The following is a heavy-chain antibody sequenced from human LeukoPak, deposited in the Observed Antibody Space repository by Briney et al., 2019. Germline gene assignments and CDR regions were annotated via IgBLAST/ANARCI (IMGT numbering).Heavy chain of an antibody. V-gene: IGHV3-48*01. CDR3: ARDRITFGGVYYFDY. D-gene: IGHD3-16*01. CDR2: ISSSSSTI. Sequence: GGSLRLSCAASVFTFSSNSMNWVRQAPGKGLEWVSYISSSSSTIYYADSVKGRFTISRDNAKNSLYLQMNSLRAEDTAVYYCARDRITFGGVYYFDYWGQGTLVTVSS. J-gene: IGHJ4*02. CDR1: VFTFSSNS.